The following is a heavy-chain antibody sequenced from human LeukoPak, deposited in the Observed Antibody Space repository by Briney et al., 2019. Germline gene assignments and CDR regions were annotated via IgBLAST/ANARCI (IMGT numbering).Heavy chain of an antibody. CDR2: ISGSAEST. CDR1: GFTFSTYA. Sequence: GGSLRLSCAASGFTFSTYAMIWVRQAPGKGLQWVSSISGSAESTYYADSVKGRFTISRDNSKSTVYLQMNSLRAEDTAIYYCAKSEKPWFYQSNIDYWGQGTLVTVSS. CDR3: AKSEKPWFYQSNIDY. V-gene: IGHV3-23*01. J-gene: IGHJ4*02. D-gene: IGHD3-22*01.